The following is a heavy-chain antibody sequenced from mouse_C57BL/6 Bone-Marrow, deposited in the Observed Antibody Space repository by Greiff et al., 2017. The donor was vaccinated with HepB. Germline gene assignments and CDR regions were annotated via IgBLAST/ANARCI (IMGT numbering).Heavy chain of an antibody. CDR1: GFSFNTYA. D-gene: IGHD1-1*01. J-gene: IGHJ3*01. V-gene: IGHV10-1*01. CDR3: VRDYYGSSAFAY. Sequence: EVQLVESGGGLVQPEGSLKLSCAASGFSFNTYAMNWVRQAPGKGLEWVARIRSKSNNYATYYAESVKDRVTISRDTSEIMLYLQMHHLKTEDTAMYYCVRDYYGSSAFAYWGQGTLVTVSS. CDR2: IRSKSNNYAT.